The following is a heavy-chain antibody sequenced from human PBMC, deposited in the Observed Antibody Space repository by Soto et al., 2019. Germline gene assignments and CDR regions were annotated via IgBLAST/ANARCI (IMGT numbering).Heavy chain of an antibody. V-gene: IGHV1-69*02. Sequence: SVKVSCKASGGTFSSYTISWVRQAPGQGLEWMGRIIPILGIANYAQKFQGRVTITADKSTSTAYMELSSLRSEDTAVYYCAGRYCSSTSCMDVWGQGTTVTVSS. D-gene: IGHD2-2*01. CDR3: AGRYCSSTSCMDV. J-gene: IGHJ6*02. CDR2: IIPILGIA. CDR1: GGTFSSYT.